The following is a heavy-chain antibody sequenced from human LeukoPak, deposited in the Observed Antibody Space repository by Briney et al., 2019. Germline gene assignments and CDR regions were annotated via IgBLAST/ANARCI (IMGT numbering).Heavy chain of an antibody. CDR3: ARDRGSGWYLLDY. CDR1: GGSISSYY. V-gene: IGHV4-59*01. J-gene: IGHJ4*02. D-gene: IGHD6-19*01. CDR2: IHYSGST. Sequence: PSETLSLTCTVSGGSISSYYWSWLRQPPGKGLEWIGYIHYSGSTIYNPSLKSRVTISVDTSKNQFSLKLSSVTAADTAVYYCARDRGSGWYLLDYWGQGTLVTVSS.